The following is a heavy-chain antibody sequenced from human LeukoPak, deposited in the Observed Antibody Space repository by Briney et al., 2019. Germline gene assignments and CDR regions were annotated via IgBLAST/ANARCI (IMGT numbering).Heavy chain of an antibody. V-gene: IGHV4-30-2*01. CDR3: ARGGGVNYYYGMDV. CDR1: GGSISSGGYS. D-gene: IGHD3-16*01. CDR2: IYHSGST. J-gene: IGHJ6*02. Sequence: SQTLSLTCAVSGGSISSGGYSWSWIRQPPGKGLEWIGYIYHSGSTYYNPSLKSRVTISVDRSKNQFSLKLSSVTAADTAVYYCARGGGVNYYYGMDVWGQGTTVTVSS.